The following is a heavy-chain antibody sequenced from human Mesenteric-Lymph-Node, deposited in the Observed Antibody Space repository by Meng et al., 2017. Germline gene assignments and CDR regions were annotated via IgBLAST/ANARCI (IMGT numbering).Heavy chain of an antibody. J-gene: IGHJ4*02. CDR3: ARVSLAAAGPTIDY. Sequence: QWQLVQSGAEVKKPGSSVNVSCKASGGTFSSYAIRWVRQAPGQGLEWMGGIIPIFGTANYAQKFQGRVTITADKSTSTAYMELSSLRSEDTAVYYCARVSLAAAGPTIDYWGQGTLVTVSS. CDR1: GGTFSSYA. CDR2: IIPIFGTA. D-gene: IGHD6-13*01. V-gene: IGHV1-69*06.